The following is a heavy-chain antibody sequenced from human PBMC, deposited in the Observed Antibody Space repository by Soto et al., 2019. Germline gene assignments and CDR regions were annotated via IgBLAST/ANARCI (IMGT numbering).Heavy chain of an antibody. Sequence: LSLTCTVSGGSINSGGYYWSWIRQHPGKGLEWIGYIYYSGSTYYNPSLESRVTISIDTSKNQFSLKLSSVTAADTAVYYCARAQTIFGIITVFDYWGQGTLVTVSS. D-gene: IGHD3-3*01. J-gene: IGHJ4*02. CDR3: ARAQTIFGIITVFDY. CDR1: GGSINSGGYY. CDR2: IYYSGST. V-gene: IGHV4-31*02.